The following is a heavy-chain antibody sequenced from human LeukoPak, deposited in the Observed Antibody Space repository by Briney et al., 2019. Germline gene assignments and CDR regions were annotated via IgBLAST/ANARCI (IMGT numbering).Heavy chain of an antibody. CDR3: ARQSYDSSGYPKYYFDY. CDR1: GVSISSSSYY. D-gene: IGHD3-22*01. Sequence: TSETLSLTCTVSGVSISSSSYYWGWIRQPPGKGLEWIGSIYYSGSTYYNPSLKSRVTISVDTSKNQFSLKLSSVTAADTAVYYCARQSYDSSGYPKYYFDYWGQGTLVTVSS. V-gene: IGHV4-39*01. CDR2: IYYSGST. J-gene: IGHJ4*02.